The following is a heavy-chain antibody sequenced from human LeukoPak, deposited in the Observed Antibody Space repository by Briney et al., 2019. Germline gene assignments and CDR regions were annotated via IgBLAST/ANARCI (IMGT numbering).Heavy chain of an antibody. CDR1: GFTFSSYS. V-gene: IGHV3-21*01. Sequence: GGSPRLSCAASGFTFSSYSMNWVRQAPGKGLEWVSSISSSSSYIYYADSVKGRFTISRDNAKNSLYLQMNSLRAEDTAVYYCARENLGDRSLDYWGQGTLVTVSS. J-gene: IGHJ4*02. CDR2: ISSSSSYI. D-gene: IGHD2-21*01. CDR3: ARENLGDRSLDY.